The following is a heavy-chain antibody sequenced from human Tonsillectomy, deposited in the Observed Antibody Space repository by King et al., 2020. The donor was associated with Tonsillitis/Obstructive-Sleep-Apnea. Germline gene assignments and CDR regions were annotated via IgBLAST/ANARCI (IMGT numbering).Heavy chain of an antibody. J-gene: IGHJ3*02. CDR3: ARGLYCSGGSCYLAAFDI. CDR2: IKQVGSEK. D-gene: IGHD2-15*01. Sequence: VQLVESGGGFVQPGGSLRLSCAASGFTFSSYWMSWVRQAPGKGLEWVANIKQVGSEKYYVDSVKGRFTISRDNAKNSLYLQRNSLRAEDTAVYYCARGLYCSGGSCYLAAFDIWGQGTMVTVSS. CDR1: GFTFSSYW. V-gene: IGHV3-7*03.